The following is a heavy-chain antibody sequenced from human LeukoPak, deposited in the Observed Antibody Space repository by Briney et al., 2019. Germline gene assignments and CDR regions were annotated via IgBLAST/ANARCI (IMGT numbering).Heavy chain of an antibody. J-gene: IGHJ6*02. CDR2: IIPILGIA. Sequence: GASVKVSCKASGGTFSSYAISWVRQAPGQGLEWMGRIIPILGIANYAQKFQGRVTITADKSTSTAYMELSSLRSEDAAVYYCARDICSNYFVSSGMDVWGQGTTVTVSS. V-gene: IGHV1-69*04. CDR1: GGTFSSYA. CDR3: ARDICSNYFVSSGMDV. D-gene: IGHD4-11*01.